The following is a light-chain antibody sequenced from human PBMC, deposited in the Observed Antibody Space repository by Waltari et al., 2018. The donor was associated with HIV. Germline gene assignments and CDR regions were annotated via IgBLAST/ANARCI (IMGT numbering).Light chain of an antibody. V-gene: IGLV3-21*02. CDR2: DDT. J-gene: IGLJ2*01. Sequence: YELTQPPSVSVAPGQTATITCGGDNIGTRSVHWYQQKAGQAPVLVFYDDTDRPSGIPERFSGSKSGNTATLTISRVEAGDEADYYCQVWASNSAYVVFGGRTKLTVL. CDR1: NIGTRS. CDR3: QVWASNSAYVV.